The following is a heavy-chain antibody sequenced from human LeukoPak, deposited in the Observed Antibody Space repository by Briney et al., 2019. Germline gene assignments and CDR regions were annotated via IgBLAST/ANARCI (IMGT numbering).Heavy chain of an antibody. D-gene: IGHD1-1*01. J-gene: IGHJ4*02. V-gene: IGHV3-30-3*01. CDR3: ARDPDDVRYTSRSLIA. CDR2: ISYDGGNK. Sequence: GGSLRLSCAASGFTFSSYAMHWVRQAPGKGLEWVAIISYDGGNKYYADSVKGRFTISRDNSKNTLYLQVNSLRAEDTAVYYCARDPDDVRYTSRSLIAWGQGTLVTVSS. CDR1: GFTFSSYA.